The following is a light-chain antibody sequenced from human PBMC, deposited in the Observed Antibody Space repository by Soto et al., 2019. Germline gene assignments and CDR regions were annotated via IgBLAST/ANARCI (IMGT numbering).Light chain of an antibody. CDR1: QSVSTN. V-gene: IGKV3-15*01. J-gene: IGKJ1*01. CDR2: GAS. Sequence: EVVMTQSPATLSVSPGERATLYCRASQSVSTNLAWYQQKPGQAPRLLIYGASTRATGISARFSGSGSGTEFTLTISSLQSEDFVVYYCQQYNDWPPWTFGQGTKVDIK. CDR3: QQYNDWPPWT.